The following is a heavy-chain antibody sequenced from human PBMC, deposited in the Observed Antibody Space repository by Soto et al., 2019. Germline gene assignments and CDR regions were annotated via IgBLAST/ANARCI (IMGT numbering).Heavy chain of an antibody. D-gene: IGHD5-18*01. V-gene: IGHV1-69*13. CDR3: ARDPNGVQLWNPGGNWFDP. CDR1: GGTFSSYA. CDR2: IIPIFGTA. J-gene: IGHJ5*02. Sequence: SVKVSCKASGGTFSSYAISWVRQAPGQGLEWMGGIIPIFGTANYAQKFQGRVTITADESTSTAYMELSSLRSEDTAVYYCARDPNGVQLWNPGGNWFDPWRQGTLVTVSS.